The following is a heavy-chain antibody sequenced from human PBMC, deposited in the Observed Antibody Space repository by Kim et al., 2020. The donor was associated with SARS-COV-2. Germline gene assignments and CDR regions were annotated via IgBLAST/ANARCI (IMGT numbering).Heavy chain of an antibody. J-gene: IGHJ6*02. Sequence: ASVKVSCKASGYTFTSYAMNWVRQAPGQGLEWMGSINTNTGNPTYAQGFTGRFVFSLDTSVSTAYLQISSLKAEDTAVYYCAREWAEDYYDSSGSPRAFGMDVWGQGTTVTVSS. D-gene: IGHD3-22*01. CDR3: AREWAEDYYDSSGSPRAFGMDV. CDR1: GYTFTSYA. V-gene: IGHV7-4-1*02. CDR2: INTNTGNP.